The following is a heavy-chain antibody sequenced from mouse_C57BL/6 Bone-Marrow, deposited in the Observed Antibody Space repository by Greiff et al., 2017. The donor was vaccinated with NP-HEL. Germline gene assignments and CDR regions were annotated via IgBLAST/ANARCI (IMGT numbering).Heavy chain of an antibody. CDR2: IHPNSGST. CDR3: PPYSKGGYFDV. Sequence: VQLQQPGAELVKPGASVKLSCKASGYTFTSYWMHWVKQRPGQGLEWIGMIHPNSGSTNYNEKFKSKATLTVDKSSSTAYMQLSSLTSEDSAVYYCPPYSKGGYFDVWGTGTTVTVSS. V-gene: IGHV1-64*01. CDR1: GYTFTSYW. D-gene: IGHD2-5*01. J-gene: IGHJ1*03.